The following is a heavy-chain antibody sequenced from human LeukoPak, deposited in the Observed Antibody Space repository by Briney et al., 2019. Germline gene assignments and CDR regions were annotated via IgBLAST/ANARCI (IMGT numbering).Heavy chain of an antibody. CDR1: GYTFTSYG. J-gene: IGHJ4*02. CDR3: ARDGAVVDTAMGIDY. CDR2: ISAYNGNT. Sequence: GASVKVSCKASGYTFTSYGISWVRQAPGQGLEWVGWISAYNGNTNYVQKFQGRVTMTTDTSTSTAYMELRSLRSDDTAVYYCARDGAVVDTAMGIDYWGQGTLVTVSS. V-gene: IGHV1-18*01. D-gene: IGHD5-18*01.